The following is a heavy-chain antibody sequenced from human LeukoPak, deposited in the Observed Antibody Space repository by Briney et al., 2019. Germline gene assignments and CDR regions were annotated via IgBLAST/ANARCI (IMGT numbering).Heavy chain of an antibody. CDR1: GGSFSGYY. D-gene: IGHD5-18*01. V-gene: IGHV4-34*01. J-gene: IGHJ4*02. CDR2: INHSGST. Sequence: SETLSLTCAVYGGSFSGYYWIWIRQPPGKGLEWIGEINHSGSTNYNPSLKSRVTISVDTSKNQFSLKLSSVTAADTAVYYCARGGYSYGSGYWGQGTLVTVSS. CDR3: ARGGYSYGSGY.